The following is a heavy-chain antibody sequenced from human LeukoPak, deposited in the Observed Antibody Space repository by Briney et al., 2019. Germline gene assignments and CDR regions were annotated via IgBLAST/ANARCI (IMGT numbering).Heavy chain of an antibody. V-gene: IGHV3-23*01. J-gene: IGHJ6*01. Sequence: GGSLRLSCAASGFTFSSYGMSWVRQAPGKGLECVSGISGSGDNTLYADSVKGRFTISRDNSMNTQYLEMNSLRAEDTAIYYCAKMKGHPLPKYYMDVWGQGTTVTVSS. CDR1: GFTFSSYG. CDR2: ISGSGDNT. D-gene: IGHD1-26*01. CDR3: AKMKGHPLPKYYMDV.